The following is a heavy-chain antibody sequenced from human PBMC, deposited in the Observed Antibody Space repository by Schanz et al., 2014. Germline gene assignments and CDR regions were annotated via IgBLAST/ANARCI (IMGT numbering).Heavy chain of an antibody. V-gene: IGHV4-39*01. Sequence: QLQLQESGPGLVKPSETLSLTCTVSGGSISSSNYYWGWIRQPPGKGLEWIESIYYSGSTYYNPSLKVRVPTAVDTSENQSARKRRSVTAADTAVYYCARQFYDILTGYWFPYYFDYWGQGTLVTVSS. CDR3: ARQFYDILTGYWFPYYFDY. CDR2: IYYSGST. CDR1: GGSISSSNYY. D-gene: IGHD3-9*01. J-gene: IGHJ4*02.